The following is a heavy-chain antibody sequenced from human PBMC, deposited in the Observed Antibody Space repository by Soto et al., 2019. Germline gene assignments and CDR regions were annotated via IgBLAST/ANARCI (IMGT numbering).Heavy chain of an antibody. Sequence: VGSLRLSCAASGFTFSSYALSWVRQAPGKGLEWVSAISANGQGIYYADSVRGRFTISRDNSKNTIFLHMDSLRAEDTAVYYCAKDRNYPRDYFHYWGQGTLVTVSS. CDR3: AKDRNYPRDYFHY. D-gene: IGHD1-7*01. V-gene: IGHV3-23*01. CDR2: ISANGQGI. J-gene: IGHJ4*02. CDR1: GFTFSSYA.